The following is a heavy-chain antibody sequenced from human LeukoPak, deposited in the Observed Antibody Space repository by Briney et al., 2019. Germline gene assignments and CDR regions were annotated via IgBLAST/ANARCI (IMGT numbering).Heavy chain of an antibody. J-gene: IGHJ6*03. D-gene: IGHD2/OR15-2a*01. CDR3: ARDNRDYYMDV. V-gene: IGHV3-66*02. CDR2: IYDGGST. CDR1: GFIFSSNY. Sequence: GGSLRLSCAASGFIFSSNYMSWVRQAPGKGLEWVSVIYDGGSTYYADSVKGRFTISRDNSKNTLYLQMNSLRAEDTAVYYCARDNRDYYMDVWAKGTTVTVSS.